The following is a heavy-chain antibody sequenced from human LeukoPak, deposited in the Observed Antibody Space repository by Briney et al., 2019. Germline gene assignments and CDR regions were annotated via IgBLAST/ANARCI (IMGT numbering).Heavy chain of an antibody. Sequence: SETLSLTCTVSGGSFNNYYWNWIRQPAGKGLEWIGRIYSSGSTDYDPSLKSRVTMSVDTSKNQFSLNLTSVTAADSAVYYCARARGRLLLIDYWGQGTLVTVSS. D-gene: IGHD2-15*01. J-gene: IGHJ4*02. CDR2: IYSSGST. CDR3: ARARGRLLLIDY. CDR1: GGSFNNYY. V-gene: IGHV4-4*07.